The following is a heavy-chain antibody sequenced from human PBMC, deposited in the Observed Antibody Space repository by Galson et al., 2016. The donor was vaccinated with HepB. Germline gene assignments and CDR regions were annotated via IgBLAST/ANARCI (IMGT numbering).Heavy chain of an antibody. V-gene: IGHV3-30*18. CDR3: AKGGPNYYGSGSYSQLEF. Sequence: SLRLSCAGSGFTFSTYAMHWVRQAPGKGLEWATFISYDGSNAYYADSVKGRFTVTRDNSKNTLYLQMNSLRPEDTAVYYCAKGGPNYYGSGSYSQLEFWGQGALVTVSS. CDR1: GFTFSTYA. D-gene: IGHD3-10*01. CDR2: ISYDGSNA. J-gene: IGHJ4*02.